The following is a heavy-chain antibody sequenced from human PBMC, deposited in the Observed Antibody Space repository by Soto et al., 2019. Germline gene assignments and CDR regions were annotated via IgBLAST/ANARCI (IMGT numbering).Heavy chain of an antibody. CDR1: GFTLQNYG. V-gene: IGHV3-20*01. D-gene: IGHD3-10*01. CDR3: AKGKSTGDIDWFDP. Sequence: WGSLILSCTASGFTLQNYGMAWVRQAPGKGLEWVSTLIGGHYGTAYSYSVKGRFTVSRDSSKNCLYLQMNSLGVEETAMYLCAKGKSTGDIDWFDPWAQGSLVTVSS. CDR2: LIGGHYGT. J-gene: IGHJ5*02.